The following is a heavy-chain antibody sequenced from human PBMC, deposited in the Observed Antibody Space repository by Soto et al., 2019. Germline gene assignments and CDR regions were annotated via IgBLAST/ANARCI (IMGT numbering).Heavy chain of an antibody. J-gene: IGHJ4*01. CDR1: GYTFVTYG. V-gene: IGHV1-18*04. CDR2: ISLYNDEI. Sequence: GASVKVSCKSSGYTFVTYGITWVRQAPGQDLEWLGWISLYNDEIRYAQTLRGRATLTRDTATSTVYMELTSLTPDDTAVYYCATTRSSGWDRPFDYCGQGTLLTVSS. D-gene: IGHD3-9*01. CDR3: ATTRSSGWDRPFDY.